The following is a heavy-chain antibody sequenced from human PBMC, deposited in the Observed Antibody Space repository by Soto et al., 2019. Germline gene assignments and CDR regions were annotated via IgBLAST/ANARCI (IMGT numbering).Heavy chain of an antibody. J-gene: IGHJ5*02. V-gene: IGHV3-23*01. D-gene: IGHD1-26*01. CDR2: ISGSGFKK. Sequence: LRLSCAASGFIFENFGMSWVRQAPGKGLEWIYSISGSGFKKYYADSVKGRFTIPRDNSTSTVYLELNNLSAEDTAVYHCAKNQGVELVPLATVDWFDPWGQESVVTVSS. CDR3: AKNQGVELVPLATVDWFDP. CDR1: GFIFENFG.